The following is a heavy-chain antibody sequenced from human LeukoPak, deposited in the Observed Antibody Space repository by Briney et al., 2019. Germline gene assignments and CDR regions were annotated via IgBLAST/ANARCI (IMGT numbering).Heavy chain of an antibody. CDR2: ISGSGGST. Sequence: PGGSLRLSCAASGFTFSSYARSWVRQAPGKGLEWVSAISGSGGSTYYADSVKGRFTISRDNSKNTLYLQMNSLRAEDTAVYYCAKSIPSYYYDSSGANFDYWGQGTLVTVSS. V-gene: IGHV3-23*01. D-gene: IGHD3-22*01. J-gene: IGHJ4*02. CDR1: GFTFSSYA. CDR3: AKSIPSYYYDSSGANFDY.